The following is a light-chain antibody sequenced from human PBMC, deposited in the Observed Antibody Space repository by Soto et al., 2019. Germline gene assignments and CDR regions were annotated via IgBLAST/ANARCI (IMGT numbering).Light chain of an antibody. V-gene: IGKV3D-7*01. J-gene: IGKJ1*01. Sequence: EIVMTQSPATLSLSPGERATLSCRASQSVNSSYLSWYQQKPGQAPRLLIYGASTRATGIPARFSGSGSGTDFTLTISSRQPEDFAVYYRQQHSNLETFGQGTKVDIK. CDR3: QQHSNLET. CDR1: QSVNSSY. CDR2: GAS.